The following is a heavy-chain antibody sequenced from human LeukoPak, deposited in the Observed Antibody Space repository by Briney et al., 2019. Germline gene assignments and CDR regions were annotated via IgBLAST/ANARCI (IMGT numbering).Heavy chain of an antibody. CDR3: ARRYQLYYFDY. D-gene: IGHD2-2*01. Sequence: SETLSLTCAVSGYSISSGYYWGWIRQPPGKGLEWTGSIYHSGSTYYNPSLKSRVTISVDTSKNQFSLKLSSVTAADTAVYYCARRYQLYYFDYWGQGTLVTVSS. CDR1: GYSISSGYY. CDR2: IYHSGST. J-gene: IGHJ4*02. V-gene: IGHV4-38-2*01.